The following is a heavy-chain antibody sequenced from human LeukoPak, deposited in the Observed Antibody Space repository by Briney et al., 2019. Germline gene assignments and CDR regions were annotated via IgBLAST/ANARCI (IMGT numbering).Heavy chain of an antibody. V-gene: IGHV4-4*07. CDR1: GGSISGYY. D-gene: IGHD2-15*01. J-gene: IGHJ5*02. CDR2: MDTSGHT. CDR3: ARHWSHSVAQFGRSYWFDP. Sequence: SETLSLTCIVSGGSISGYYWSWIRQPAGKGLEWIGHMDTSGHTDYNSSLMSRVTMSVDTSKNQFSLRLTSVTAADTAVYYCARHWSHSVAQFGRSYWFDPWGQGTLVTVSS.